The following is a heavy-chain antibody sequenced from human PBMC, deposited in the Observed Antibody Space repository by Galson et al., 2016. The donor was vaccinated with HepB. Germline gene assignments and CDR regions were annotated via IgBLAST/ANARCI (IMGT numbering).Heavy chain of an antibody. CDR3: ARVREGIVLEPVARNYYYLDL. Sequence: SLRLSCAASGFTFADYGMSWVRQAPGKGLEWVSYINWTGIRTGYADSVKGRIIISRDNAKNSLYLQMNSLRAEDTALYYCARVREGIVLEPVARNYYYLDLWGRGTLVTVSS. CDR1: GFTFADYG. CDR2: INWTGIRT. J-gene: IGHJ2*01. V-gene: IGHV3-20*04. D-gene: IGHD6-19*01.